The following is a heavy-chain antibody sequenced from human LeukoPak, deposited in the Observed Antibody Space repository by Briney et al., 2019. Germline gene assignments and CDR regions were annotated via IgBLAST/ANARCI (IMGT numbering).Heavy chain of an antibody. D-gene: IGHD2-21*01. Sequence: GGSLRLSCAASGFTFSSYAMSWVRQAPGKGLEWVSAISGSGGSTYYADSVKGRFTISRDNSKNTLYLQTNSLRAEDTAVYYCAKDLFPYYYYMDVWGKGTTVTVSS. CDR2: ISGSGGST. CDR3: AKDLFPYYYYMDV. J-gene: IGHJ6*03. V-gene: IGHV3-23*01. CDR1: GFTFSSYA.